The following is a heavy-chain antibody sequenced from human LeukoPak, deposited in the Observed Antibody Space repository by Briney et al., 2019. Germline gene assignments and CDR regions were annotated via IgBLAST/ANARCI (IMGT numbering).Heavy chain of an antibody. Sequence: SGGSLRLSCAASGFTFSSYSMNWVRQSPGKGLEWGSYISYGSTIIHYADSVEGRFTISRDDAKNSLYLQMNSLRAEDTAVYYCAKVPRQHDNWFDPWGPGTLVTVSS. V-gene: IGHV3-48*01. CDR3: AKVPRQHDNWFDP. D-gene: IGHD6-13*01. CDR2: ISYGSTII. J-gene: IGHJ5*02. CDR1: GFTFSSYS.